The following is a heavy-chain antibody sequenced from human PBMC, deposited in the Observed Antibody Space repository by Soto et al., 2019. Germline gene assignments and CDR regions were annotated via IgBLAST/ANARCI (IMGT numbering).Heavy chain of an antibody. CDR3: ARLHSHGTYGMDV. CDR1: GGSFTYT. CDR2: IIPIFGTT. V-gene: IGHV1-69*13. Sequence: SVKVSCKASGGSFTYTLSWVRQAPGQGLEWMGGIIPIFGTTNYAQKFQGRVTVTADESTKTAYMELSTLRSEGTAVYYCARLHSHGTYGMDVWGQGTTVTVSS. J-gene: IGHJ6*02. D-gene: IGHD5-18*01.